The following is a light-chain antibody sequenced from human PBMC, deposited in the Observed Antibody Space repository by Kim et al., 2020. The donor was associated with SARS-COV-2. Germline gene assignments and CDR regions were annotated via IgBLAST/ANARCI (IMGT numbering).Light chain of an antibody. J-gene: IGLJ3*02. Sequence: QTVVTQEPAFSVSPGGTVTLTCGLSSGSVSTSYYPNWYQQTPGQAPRTLIYNTNTRSSGVPDRFSGSILGNKAALTITGAQADDECDYYCVLYMGNGIWVFGGGTQLTVL. CDR2: NTN. V-gene: IGLV8-61*01. CDR1: SGSVSTSYY. CDR3: VLYMGNGIWV.